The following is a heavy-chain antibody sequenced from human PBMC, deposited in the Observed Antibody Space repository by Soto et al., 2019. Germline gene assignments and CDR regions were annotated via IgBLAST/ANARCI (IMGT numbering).Heavy chain of an antibody. D-gene: IGHD1-1*01. CDR2: IYYSGTT. Sequence: SETLSLTCTVSGGSISSSSYYWGWIRQPPGKGLQWIGSIYYSGTTYYNPSLKSRVTVFVDTSKNRFSLKLSSVTAADTAVYYCARLGRTTLRYYYMDVWGKGTTVTVSS. CDR3: ARLGRTTLRYYYMDV. V-gene: IGHV4-39*01. CDR1: GGSISSSSYY. J-gene: IGHJ6*03.